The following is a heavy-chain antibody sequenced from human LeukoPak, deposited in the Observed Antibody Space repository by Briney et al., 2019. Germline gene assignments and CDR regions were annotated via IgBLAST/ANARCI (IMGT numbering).Heavy chain of an antibody. CDR3: AKEGNTRIAAAGFNY. CDR1: GFTFSSYA. D-gene: IGHD6-13*01. CDR2: ISGSGGST. V-gene: IGHV3-23*01. J-gene: IGHJ4*02. Sequence: PGGSLRLSRAASGFTFSSYAMSWVRQAPGKGLEWVSAISGSGGSTNYADSVKGRFTISRDNSKNTLYLQMNSLRPEDTAVYYCAKEGNTRIAAAGFNYWGEGTLVTVSS.